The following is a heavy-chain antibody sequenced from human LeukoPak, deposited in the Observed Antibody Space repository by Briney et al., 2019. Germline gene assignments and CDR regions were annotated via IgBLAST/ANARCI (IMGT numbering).Heavy chain of an antibody. V-gene: IGHV5-51*01. J-gene: IGHJ4*02. D-gene: IGHD6-19*01. CDR3: ARTYSSGPDY. CDR1: GYSFTRYW. Sequence: PGESLKISCKGSGYSFTRYWIGWVRQMPGKGLEWMGIIYPGDPDTRYSPSSQGQVTISADKSISTAYVQWSSLKASDSAMYYCARTYSSGPDYWGQGTLVTVSS. CDR2: IYPGDPDT.